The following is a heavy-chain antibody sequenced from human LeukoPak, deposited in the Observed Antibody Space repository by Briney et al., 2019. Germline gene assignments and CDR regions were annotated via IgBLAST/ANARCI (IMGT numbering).Heavy chain of an antibody. V-gene: IGHV3-53*04. CDR3: ARAYDSSGYWPEYFHH. Sequence: GGSLRLSCAASGFTVSNNYMSWVRQAPGRGLEWVSIIYGGGSTYYADSVNGRFTISRHNSKNTLFLQMNSLRTEDTAVYYCARAYDSSGYWPEYFHHWGQGTLVTVSS. CDR2: IYGGGST. J-gene: IGHJ1*01. CDR1: GFTVSNNY. D-gene: IGHD3-22*01.